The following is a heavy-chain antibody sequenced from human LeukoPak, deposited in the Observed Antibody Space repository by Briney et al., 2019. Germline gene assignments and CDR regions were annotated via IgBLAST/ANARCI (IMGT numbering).Heavy chain of an antibody. Sequence: PGRSLRLSCAASGFTFDDHAMHWVRQAPGKGLEWVSGISWNSGSIGYADSVKGRFTISRDNAKNTLYLQMNSLRAEDTAVYYCARGNAHAFDIWGQGTMVTVSS. D-gene: IGHD1-1*01. J-gene: IGHJ3*02. CDR2: ISWNSGSI. V-gene: IGHV3-9*01. CDR3: ARGNAHAFDI. CDR1: GFTFDDHA.